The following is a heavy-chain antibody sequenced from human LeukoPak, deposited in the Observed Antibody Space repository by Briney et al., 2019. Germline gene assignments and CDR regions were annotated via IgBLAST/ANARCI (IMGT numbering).Heavy chain of an antibody. J-gene: IGHJ4*02. CDR3: ATTNDGGGYQWGDFFDF. CDR2: VIPNLGTT. Sequence: SVKVSCKASGGTSNSHAISWVRQAPGQGLEWMGRVIPNLGTTNRAQNFQDRVTLTADRSTNTAYMELTSLTSDDTAVYYCATTNDGGGYQWGDFFDFWGQGTLVTVSS. D-gene: IGHD3-22*01. CDR1: GGTSNSHA. V-gene: IGHV1-69*04.